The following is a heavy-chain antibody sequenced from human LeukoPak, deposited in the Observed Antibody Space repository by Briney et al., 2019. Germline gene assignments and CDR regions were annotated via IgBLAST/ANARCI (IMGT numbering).Heavy chain of an antibody. CDR1: GYIFANYG. CDR2: INTYNGNT. CDR3: AREPISSGTYYPRSDY. J-gene: IGHJ4*02. V-gene: IGHV1-18*01. D-gene: IGHD3-10*01. Sequence: AAVKVSCKASGYIFANYGFAWVRQAPGQGLEWMGWINTYNGNTKYAQTLQGRVTVTTVTSTSTAYMELRSLTSDDTAVYYCAREPISSGTYYPRSDYWGQGTLVTVSS.